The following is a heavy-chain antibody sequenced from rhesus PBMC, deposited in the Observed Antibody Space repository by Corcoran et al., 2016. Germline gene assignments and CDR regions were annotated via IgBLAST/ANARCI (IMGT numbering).Heavy chain of an antibody. J-gene: IGHJ2*01. V-gene: IGHV4-80*01. CDR1: GGSFSSYW. CDR3: ARAPTPYWYFDI. CDR2: INGNSGRT. Sequence: QVQLQESGPGLVKPSETLSLTCAVSGGSFSSYWWSLIRQPPGKGLEWIGEINGNSGRTNYTPSLKSRVTISKDAAKNQFSLRLSSVTAADTAVYYCARAPTPYWYFDIWGPGTPITISS.